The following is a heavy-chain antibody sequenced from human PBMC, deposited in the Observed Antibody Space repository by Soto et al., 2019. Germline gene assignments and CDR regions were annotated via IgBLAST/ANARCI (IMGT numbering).Heavy chain of an antibody. Sequence: GASVKVSCKVSGYTLTELSMHWVRQAPGKGLEWMGGFDPEDGETIYAQKFQGRVTMTEDTSTDTAYMELSSLRSEDTAVYYCATSSRPGGIAAENWFDPWGQGTLVPVSS. CDR1: GYTLTELS. D-gene: IGHD6-13*01. CDR3: ATSSRPGGIAAENWFDP. V-gene: IGHV1-24*01. J-gene: IGHJ5*02. CDR2: FDPEDGET.